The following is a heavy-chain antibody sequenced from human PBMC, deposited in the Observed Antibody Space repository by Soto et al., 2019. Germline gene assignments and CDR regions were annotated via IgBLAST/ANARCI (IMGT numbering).Heavy chain of an antibody. V-gene: IGHV1-69*01. CDR2: IVPLPGTT. J-gene: IGHJ3*01. Sequence: QVQLVQSGAAVRKPGSSVKVSCKASGGTFTKYAITWVRQAPRQGLEWMGGIVPLPGTTNYAQKFRGRVTLSADASGSTAYLEPSSLRSEDTGVYYCASGVGGLGGSSGWPDYAFEVWGQATMVIGSS. CDR1: GGTFTKYA. D-gene: IGHD6-19*01. CDR3: ASGVGGLGGSSGWPDYAFEV.